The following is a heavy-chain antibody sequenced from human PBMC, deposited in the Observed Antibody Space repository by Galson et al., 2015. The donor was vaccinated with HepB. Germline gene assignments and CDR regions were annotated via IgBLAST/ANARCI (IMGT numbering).Heavy chain of an antibody. CDR2: INAGNGNT. CDR1: GYTFTSCA. CDR3: ARSGLVFGVVTSAYYFDY. J-gene: IGHJ4*02. V-gene: IGHV1-3*01. D-gene: IGHD3-3*01. Sequence: SVKVSCKASGYTFTSCAMHWVRQAPGQRLEWMGWINAGNGNTKYSQKFQGRVTITRDTSASTAYMELSSLRSEDTAVYYCARSGLVFGVVTSAYYFDYWGQGTLVTVSS.